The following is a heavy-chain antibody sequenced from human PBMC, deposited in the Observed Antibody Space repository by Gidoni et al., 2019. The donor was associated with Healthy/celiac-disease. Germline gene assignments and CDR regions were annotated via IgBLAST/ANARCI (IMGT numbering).Heavy chain of an antibody. CDR2: CDPEDGET. V-gene: IGHV1-24*01. D-gene: IGHD2-2*01. CDR3: AGHIEPAALYYYYYGMDV. J-gene: IGHJ6*02. CDR1: GYTLTELS. Sequence: QVQLVQSGAEVKKPGASVKVSCKVSGYTLTELSMHGVRQAPGKGLEWMGGCDPEDGETIYAQKFQGRVNMTEDTSTDTAYMELSSLRSEDTAVYYCAGHIEPAALYYYYYGMDVWGQGTTVTVSS.